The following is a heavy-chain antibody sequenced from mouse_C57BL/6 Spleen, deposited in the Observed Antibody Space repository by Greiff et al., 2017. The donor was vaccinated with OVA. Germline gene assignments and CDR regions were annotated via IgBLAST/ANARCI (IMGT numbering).Heavy chain of an antibody. CDR2: INPGSGGT. J-gene: IGHJ2*01. D-gene: IGHD1-1*01. CDR3: ARGGYYGGAHFDY. CDR1: GYAFTNYL. Sequence: VKLMESGAELVRPGTSVKVSCKASGYAFTNYLIEWVKQRPGQGLEWIGVINPGSGGTNYNEKFKGKATLTADKSSSTAYMQLSSLTSEDSAVYFCARGGYYGGAHFDYWGQGTTLTVSS. V-gene: IGHV1-54*01.